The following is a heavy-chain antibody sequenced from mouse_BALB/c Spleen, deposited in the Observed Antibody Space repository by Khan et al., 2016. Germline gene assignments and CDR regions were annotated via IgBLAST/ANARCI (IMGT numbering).Heavy chain of an antibody. CDR3: GRSGSKYWYFDV. Sequence: QVQLQPSGAELVRPGASVKLSCKTSGYIFTSYWIHWVKKRSGQGLEWIARIYPGTGSTYYNEKFKGKATLTADKSSSTAYMQLSSLKSEDSDVYFCGRSGSKYWYFDVWGAGTTVTVSS. CDR1: GYIFTSYW. V-gene: IGHV1S132*01. D-gene: IGHD1-1*01. CDR2: IYPGTGST. J-gene: IGHJ1*01.